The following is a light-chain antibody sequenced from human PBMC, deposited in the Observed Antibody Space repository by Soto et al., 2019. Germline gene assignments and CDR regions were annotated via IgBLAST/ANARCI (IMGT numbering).Light chain of an antibody. V-gene: IGLV1-40*01. CDR2: GHS. CDR1: NSNIGAGYD. CDR3: QSYDSSLSTYV. J-gene: IGLJ1*01. Sequence: QSVLTQPPSVSGAPGQRVTISCTGSNSNIGAGYDVHWYQQLPGTAPKLLIYGHSNRPSGVPDRFSGSKSGTSASLAITGLQAEDGADYYCQSYDSSLSTYVFGTGTKLTVL.